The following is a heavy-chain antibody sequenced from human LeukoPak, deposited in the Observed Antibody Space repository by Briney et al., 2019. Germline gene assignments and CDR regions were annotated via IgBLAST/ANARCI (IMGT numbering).Heavy chain of an antibody. D-gene: IGHD4-17*01. Sequence: WGSLRLSCAASGVTFSSYAMSWVRQAPGKGLEWVSAISGSGGSTYYADSVKGRFTISRDNSKNTLYLQMNSLRAEDTAVYYCAKDRGDYETYYFDYWGQGTLVTVSS. CDR1: GVTFSSYA. V-gene: IGHV3-23*01. CDR2: ISGSGGST. CDR3: AKDRGDYETYYFDY. J-gene: IGHJ4*02.